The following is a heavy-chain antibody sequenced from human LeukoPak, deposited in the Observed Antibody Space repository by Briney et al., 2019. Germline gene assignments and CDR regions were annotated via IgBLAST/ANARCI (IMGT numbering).Heavy chain of an antibody. J-gene: IGHJ4*02. Sequence: SETLSLTCTVSGDSINNNNYYWGWIRQPPGKGLEWIGNIYYNGRTYYSPSLKSRGTISVDTSNNQFSLRLSSVTAADTALYYCARRTVTNGWFRIDYWGQGSLVIVSS. V-gene: IGHV4-39*01. D-gene: IGHD6-19*01. CDR1: GDSINNNNYY. CDR3: ARRTVTNGWFRIDY. CDR2: IYYNGRT.